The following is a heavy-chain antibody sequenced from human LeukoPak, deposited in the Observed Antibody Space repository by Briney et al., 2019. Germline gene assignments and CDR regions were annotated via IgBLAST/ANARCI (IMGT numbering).Heavy chain of an antibody. CDR1: GGSFSGYY. J-gene: IGHJ4*02. D-gene: IGHD3-16*01. Sequence: SETLSLTCAVYGGSFSGYYWSWIRQPPGKGLEWIGEINHSGSTNYNPSLKSRVTISIDTSKSQFSLRLSSVTAADTAVYYCARGVSDQYSGQGTLVTVSS. CDR3: ARGVSDQY. CDR2: INHSGST. V-gene: IGHV4-34*01.